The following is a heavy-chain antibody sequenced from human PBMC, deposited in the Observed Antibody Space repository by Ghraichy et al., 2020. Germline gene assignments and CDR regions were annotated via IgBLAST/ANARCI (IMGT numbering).Heavy chain of an antibody. V-gene: IGHV4-59*01. CDR2: IYYSGST. CDR3: ARAGPRSMVQGL. D-gene: IGHD3-10*01. CDR1: GGSISGFY. Sequence: SETLSLTCTVSGGSISGFYWSWIRQPPGKGLEWIAYIYYSGSTNYNPSLKSRVTISVDTSKNQFSLRLSSVTAADTAVYYCARAGPRSMVQGLWGQGTLVTVSS. J-gene: IGHJ4*02.